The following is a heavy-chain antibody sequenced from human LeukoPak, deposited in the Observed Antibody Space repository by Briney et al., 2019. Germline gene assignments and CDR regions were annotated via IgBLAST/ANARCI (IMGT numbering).Heavy chain of an antibody. V-gene: IGHV4-59*01. D-gene: IGHD3-16*01. J-gene: IGHJ4*02. CDR2: IYYTGTT. Sequence: SETLSLTCPVSGGSISGYYWTWIRQPPGEALEYIGCIYYTGTTNYNPSLNSRVTISVDTSRNQFALKLSSVTAADTAVYYCARVDGGVGLDYWGQGTLVTVSS. CDR1: GGSISGYY. CDR3: ARVDGGVGLDY.